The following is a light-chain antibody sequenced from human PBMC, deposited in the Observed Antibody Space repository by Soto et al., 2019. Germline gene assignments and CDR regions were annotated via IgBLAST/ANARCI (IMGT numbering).Light chain of an antibody. V-gene: IGLV3-21*02. CDR3: QVWDTISDHYV. J-gene: IGLJ1*01. CDR1: NIESKS. CDR2: VDS. Sequence: SYELTQPPSVSVAPGQTARITCGGNNIESKSVHWYQQRPGQAPVLVIYVDSDRPSGLPDRVSASTSGNTAALTISRVEAGDEADDYCQVWDTISDHYVFGSGTKFTVL.